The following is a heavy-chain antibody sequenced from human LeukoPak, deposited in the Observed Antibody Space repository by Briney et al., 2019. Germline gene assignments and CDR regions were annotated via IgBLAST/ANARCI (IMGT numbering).Heavy chain of an antibody. J-gene: IGHJ4*02. CDR1: GYTFTGYY. V-gene: IGHV1-2*02. D-gene: IGHD6-19*01. CDR2: INPNSGGT. Sequence: ASVKVSCKASGYTFTGYYMHWVRQAPGQGLEWMGWINPNSGGTNYAQKFQGRVTMTRDTSISTAYMELSRLRSDNTAVYYCARALSSGRPRGFDYWGQGTLVTVSS. CDR3: ARALSSGRPRGFDY.